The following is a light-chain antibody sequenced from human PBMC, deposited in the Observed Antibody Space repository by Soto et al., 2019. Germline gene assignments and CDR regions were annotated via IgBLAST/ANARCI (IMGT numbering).Light chain of an antibody. V-gene: IGLV4-69*01. J-gene: IGLJ2*01. CDR2: LNSDGSH. CDR1: SGHSTYA. Sequence: QSVLTQSPSASASLGASVKLTCTLSSGHSTYAIAWHQQQPEKGPRYLMKLNSDGSHSKGDGIPDRFSGSSSGAERYLTISSLQSEDEADYSCQTWGTGLYVVFGGGTQLTVL. CDR3: QTWGTGLYVV.